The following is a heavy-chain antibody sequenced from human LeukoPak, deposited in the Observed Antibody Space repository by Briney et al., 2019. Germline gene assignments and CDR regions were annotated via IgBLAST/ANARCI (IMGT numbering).Heavy chain of an antibody. V-gene: IGHV4-59*01. D-gene: IGHD3-16*01. CDR3: ASSLWRNAFDI. CDR1: GGSISSYY. CDR2: IYYSGST. Sequence: SETLSLTCTVSGGSISSYYWSWIRQPPGKGLEWIGYIYYSGSTNYNPALKSRVTISVDTSKNQFSLKLSSVTAADTAVYYCASSLWRNAFDIWGQGTMVTVSS. J-gene: IGHJ3*02.